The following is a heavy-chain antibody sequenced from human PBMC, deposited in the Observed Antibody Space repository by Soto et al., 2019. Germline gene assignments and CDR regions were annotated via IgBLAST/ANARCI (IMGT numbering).Heavy chain of an antibody. D-gene: IGHD5-18*01. Sequence: PWWSLRLSCSASVFTVSRNYMSWFRQAPGKGLQWVSVIYSSGSTYYADSVKGRFTISRDNSKNTLYLQMNSLRVEDTAVYYCARENSYPYFDYWGQGTQVTVSS. J-gene: IGHJ4*02. V-gene: IGHV3-53*01. CDR2: IYSSGST. CDR1: VFTVSRNY. CDR3: ARENSYPYFDY.